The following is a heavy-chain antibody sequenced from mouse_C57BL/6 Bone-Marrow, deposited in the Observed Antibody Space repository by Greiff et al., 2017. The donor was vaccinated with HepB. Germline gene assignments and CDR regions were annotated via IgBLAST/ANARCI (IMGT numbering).Heavy chain of an antibody. CDR3: ARKPDWAN. Sequence: QVQLKQSGPGLVQPSQSLSITCTVSGFSLTSYGVHWVRQSPGKGLEWLGVIWRGGSTDYNAAFISRLSISKDNSKSQVFFKMNSLQADDTAIYYCARKPDWANWGQGTLVTVSA. J-gene: IGHJ3*01. CDR2: IWRGGST. V-gene: IGHV2-2*01. CDR1: GFSLTSYG. D-gene: IGHD4-1*01.